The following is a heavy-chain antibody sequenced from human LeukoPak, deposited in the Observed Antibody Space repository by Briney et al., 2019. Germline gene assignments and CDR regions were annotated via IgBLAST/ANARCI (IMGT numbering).Heavy chain of an antibody. CDR2: INPNSGGT. CDR3: ARTTTVVTPYRY. D-gene: IGHD4-23*01. CDR1: GYTFTGYY. Sequence: GASVKVSCKASGYTFTGYYMHWVRQAPGQGPEWMGWINPNSGGTNYAQKFQGRVTMTRDTSISTAYMELSRLRSDDTAVYYCARTTTVVTPYRYWGQGTLVTVSS. J-gene: IGHJ4*02. V-gene: IGHV1-2*02.